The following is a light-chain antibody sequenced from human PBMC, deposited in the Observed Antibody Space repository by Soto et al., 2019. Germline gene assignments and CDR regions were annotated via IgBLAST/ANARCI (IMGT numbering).Light chain of an antibody. CDR2: ISD. J-gene: IGLJ2*01. V-gene: IGLV1-44*01. CDR1: SSNIGTNT. Sequence: QAVVTQPPSASGTPGQRVTISCSGGSSNIGTNTVNWYQQLPGTAPKLLIYISDQRPSGVPDRFSGSKSGASASLAISGLQSEDEADYYCAAWDDSLNGPVFGGGTQLTVL. CDR3: AAWDDSLNGPV.